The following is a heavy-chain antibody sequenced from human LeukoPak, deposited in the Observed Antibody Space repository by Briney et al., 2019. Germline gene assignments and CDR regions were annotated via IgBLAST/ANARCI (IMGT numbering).Heavy chain of an antibody. J-gene: IGHJ3*02. V-gene: IGHV1-2*02. D-gene: IGHD3-22*01. CDR2: INPNSGGT. CDR3: ARAGVWDYSDTSGYHNGAFDI. Sequence: ASVKVSCKASGYTFTGYYMHWVRQAPGQGLEWMGWINPNSGGTNYAQKFQGRVTMTRDTSISTAYMELSRLRSDDTALYYCARAGVWDYSDTSGYHNGAFDIWGQGTMVTVSS. CDR1: GYTFTGYY.